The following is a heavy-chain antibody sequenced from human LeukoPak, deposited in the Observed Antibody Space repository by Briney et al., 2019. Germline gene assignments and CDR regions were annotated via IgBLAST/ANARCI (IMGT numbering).Heavy chain of an antibody. CDR1: GYLFTSYW. CDR2: IYPSNSYT. V-gene: IGHV5-10-1*01. Sequence: GESLKISCKGSGYLFTSYWISWVRQMPGKGLEWMGSIYPSNSYTNYNPSFQAHVTFSVDKSVATAYLPWTTLKASDTAMYYCARRRGYGSGSYLFDYWGQGTLVTVSS. J-gene: IGHJ4*02. CDR3: ARRRGYGSGSYLFDY. D-gene: IGHD3-10*01.